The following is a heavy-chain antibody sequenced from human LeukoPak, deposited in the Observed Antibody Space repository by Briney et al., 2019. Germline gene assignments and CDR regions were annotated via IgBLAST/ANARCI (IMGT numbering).Heavy chain of an antibody. D-gene: IGHD6-19*01. Sequence: PGGSLRLSCAASGFTVSSNYMSWVRQAPGKGLEWVSVIYSCGSTYYADSVKGRFTISRDNSKNTLSLQMNSLRAEDTAVYYCAKDSRPRNIAVAGTFDYWGQGTLVTVSS. V-gene: IGHV3-66*01. CDR3: AKDSRPRNIAVAGTFDY. CDR1: GFTVSSNY. J-gene: IGHJ4*02. CDR2: IYSCGST.